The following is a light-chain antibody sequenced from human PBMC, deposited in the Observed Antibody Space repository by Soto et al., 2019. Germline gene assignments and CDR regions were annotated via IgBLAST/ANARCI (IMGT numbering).Light chain of an antibody. CDR3: QHYNSYSEA. CDR2: KAS. J-gene: IGKJ1*01. CDR1: QTISSW. Sequence: IQRTQSPSTLSGSAGDRVTITCRASQTISSWLAWYQQKPGKAPKLLIYKASTLKSGVPSRFSGSGSGTEFTLTISSLQPDDFATYYCQHYNSYSEAFGQGTKVDI. V-gene: IGKV1-5*03.